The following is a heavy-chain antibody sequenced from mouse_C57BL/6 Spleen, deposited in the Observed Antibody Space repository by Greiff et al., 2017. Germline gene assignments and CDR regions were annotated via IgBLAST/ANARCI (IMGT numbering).Heavy chain of an antibody. CDR1: GYTFTSYW. CDR3: ARGEGYEAMDY. J-gene: IGHJ4*01. V-gene: IGHV1-59*01. CDR2: IDPSGSYT. D-gene: IGHD2-14*01. Sequence: QVQLKQPGAELVRPGPSVKLSCKASGYTFTSYWMHWVKQRPGQGLEWIGVIDPSGSYTNYNQKFKGKARLTVDTSSSTAYIQLRGLTAEDSAVDDCARGEGYEAMDYWGQGTSVTVSS.